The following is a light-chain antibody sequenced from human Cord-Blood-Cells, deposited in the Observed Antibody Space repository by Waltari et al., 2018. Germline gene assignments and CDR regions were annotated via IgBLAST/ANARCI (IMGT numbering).Light chain of an antibody. Sequence: QSALTQPASVSGSPGQSITISCTGTSSDLGSYNLVSWYQQHPGKAPHIRIYEDSKRPSGVSNRFSGSKSGNTASLTISGLQAEDEADYYCCSYAGSSTYVFGTGTKVTVL. CDR2: EDS. V-gene: IGLV2-23*01. CDR3: CSYAGSSTYV. CDR1: SSDLGSYNL. J-gene: IGLJ1*01.